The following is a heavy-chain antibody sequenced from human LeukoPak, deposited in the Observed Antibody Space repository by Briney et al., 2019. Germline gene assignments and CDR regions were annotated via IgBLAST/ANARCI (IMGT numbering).Heavy chain of an antibody. CDR3: ARAFREYSSSIRFDY. J-gene: IGHJ4*02. CDR1: GFTFSSYW. Sequence: GGPLRLSCAASGFTFSSYWMHWVRQAPGKGLVWVSRINSDGSSTSYADSVKGRFTISRDNSKNTLYLQMNSLRAEDTAVYYCARAFREYSSSIRFDYWGQGTLVTVSS. D-gene: IGHD6-13*01. CDR2: INSDGSST. V-gene: IGHV3-74*01.